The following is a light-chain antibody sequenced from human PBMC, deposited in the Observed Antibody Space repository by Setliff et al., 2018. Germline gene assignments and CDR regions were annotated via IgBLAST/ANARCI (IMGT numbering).Light chain of an antibody. CDR3: SACAGSRNWGV. CDR1: SSDVGGYDY. J-gene: IGLJ1*01. Sequence: QSVLTQPPSASGSPGQSVTISCTGTSSDVGGYDYVSWYQQHPGKAPKLILYEVTKRPSGVPDRFSGSKSGNTASLTVSGLQAEDEADYYCSACAGSRNWGVCGTGTKVTVL. V-gene: IGLV2-8*01. CDR2: EVT.